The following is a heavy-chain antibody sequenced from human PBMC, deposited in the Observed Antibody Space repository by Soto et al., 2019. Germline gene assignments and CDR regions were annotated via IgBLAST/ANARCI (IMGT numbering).Heavy chain of an antibody. CDR3: ARSHGILDI. CDR2: INHSGST. V-gene: IGHV4-34*01. CDR1: DGSFSDHF. J-gene: IGHJ3*02. Sequence: QVQLQQWGAGLLKPSETLSLTCAVYDGSFSDHFWSWIRQPPGKGLEWIGEINHSGSTNNNPSLKSPVTVSVDTSKKQFSLKLSSVTAADTAVYYCARSHGILDIWGQGTVVSVSS.